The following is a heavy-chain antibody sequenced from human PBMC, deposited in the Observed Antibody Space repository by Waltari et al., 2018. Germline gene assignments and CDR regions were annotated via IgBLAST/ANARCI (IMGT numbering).Heavy chain of an antibody. D-gene: IGHD1-7*01. Sequence: QVQLRESGPGLVKSSETLSLTCSVSGDSLGTNYWSWIRQSPGKGLEWIGYVQSRGSTDYNPSFRGRVTMSADASKNQFALTLKSLTAADTATYFCARALWRVGTRGDFFDIWGRGTTVTVS. CDR3: ARALWRVGTRGDFFDI. V-gene: IGHV4-59*01. CDR2: VQSRGST. J-gene: IGHJ3*02. CDR1: GDSLGTNY.